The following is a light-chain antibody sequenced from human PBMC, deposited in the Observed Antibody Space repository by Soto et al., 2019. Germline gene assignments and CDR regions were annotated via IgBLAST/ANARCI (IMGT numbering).Light chain of an antibody. J-gene: IGKJ1*01. CDR2: GAS. V-gene: IGKV3-20*01. CDR3: QQYGRSPPT. Sequence: EIVLTQSPGTLSLSPGERATLSCRASQSVSNSYLAWYQQKPGQAPRLLIYGASSRATGIPDRFSGSGSETDFTLTIRRLEPEDFAVYYCQQYGRSPPTFGQGTKVESK. CDR1: QSVSNSY.